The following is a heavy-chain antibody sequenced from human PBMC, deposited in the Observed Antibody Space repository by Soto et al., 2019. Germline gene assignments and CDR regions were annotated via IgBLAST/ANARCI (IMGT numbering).Heavy chain of an antibody. CDR3: ARDQRVGATTSYYYGMDV. D-gene: IGHD1-26*01. CDR1: GGTFSSYT. J-gene: IGHJ6*02. CDR2: IIPILGIA. Sequence: ASVKVSCKASGGTFSSYTISWVRQAPGQGLEWMGRIIPILGIANYAQKFQGRVTITADKSTSTAYMELSSLRSEDTAVYYCARDQRVGATTSYYYGMDVWGQGTTVTVSS. V-gene: IGHV1-69*04.